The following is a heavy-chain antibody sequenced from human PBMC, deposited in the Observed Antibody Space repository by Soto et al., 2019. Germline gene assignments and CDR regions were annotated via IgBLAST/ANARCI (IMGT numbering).Heavy chain of an antibody. Sequence: GESLKISCKGSGYSFTSYWIGWVRQMPGKGLEWMGIIYPGDSDTRYSPSFQGQVTISADKSISTAYLQWSSLKASDTAMYYCARDKYSISSPRYYCGMDVWGKGTSVT. CDR2: IYPGDSDT. D-gene: IGHD6-6*01. J-gene: IGHJ6*04. CDR3: ARDKYSISSPRYYCGMDV. CDR1: GYSFTSYW. V-gene: IGHV5-51*01.